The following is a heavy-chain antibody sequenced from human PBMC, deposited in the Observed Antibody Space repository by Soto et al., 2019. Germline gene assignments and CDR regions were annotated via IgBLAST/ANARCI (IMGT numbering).Heavy chain of an antibody. CDR2: IKSKTDGGTT. J-gene: IGHJ4*02. D-gene: IGHD3-22*01. CDR1: GFTFSNAW. CDR3: TTDRPTGEYYYDSSGYYQTYYFDY. Sequence: GGSLRLSCAASGFTFSNAWMNWVRQAPGKGLEWVGRIKSKTDGGTTDYAAPVKGRFTISRDDSKNTLYLQMNSLKTEDTAVYYCTTDRPTGEYYYDSSGYYQTYYFDYWGQGTLVTVSS. V-gene: IGHV3-15*07.